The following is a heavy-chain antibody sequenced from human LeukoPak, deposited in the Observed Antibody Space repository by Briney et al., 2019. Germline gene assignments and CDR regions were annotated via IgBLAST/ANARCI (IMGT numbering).Heavy chain of an antibody. V-gene: IGHV3-73*01. Sequence: GGSLRLSCAASGFTFSGSAMHWVRQASGKGLEWVGRIRSKANSYATAYAASVKGRFTISRDDSKNTAYLQMNSLRAEDTAVYYCAKDLGGWELHNWFDPWGQGTLVTVSS. J-gene: IGHJ5*02. D-gene: IGHD1-26*01. CDR2: IRSKANSYAT. CDR3: AKDLGGWELHNWFDP. CDR1: GFTFSGSA.